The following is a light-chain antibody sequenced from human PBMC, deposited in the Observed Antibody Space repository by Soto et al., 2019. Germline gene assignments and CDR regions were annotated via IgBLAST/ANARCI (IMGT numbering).Light chain of an antibody. Sequence: DIQMTQSPSYLSASVGDRVTITCRASQAIYNYVVWYQQKPGKAPTLLIHAASTFQSGVPSRFSGSGSGTTFTLPINSRQPEEVGTDYCQKYNSAPWTFGQGTKVEIK. CDR2: AAS. CDR3: QKYNSAPWT. V-gene: IGKV1-27*01. CDR1: QAIYNY. J-gene: IGKJ1*01.